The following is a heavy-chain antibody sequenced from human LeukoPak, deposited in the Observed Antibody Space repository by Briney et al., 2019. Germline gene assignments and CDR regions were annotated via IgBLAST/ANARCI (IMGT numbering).Heavy chain of an antibody. CDR1: GGSISSYY. CDR2: IYYSGST. CDR3: ASSTMIVVVDDAFDI. D-gene: IGHD3-22*01. J-gene: IGHJ3*02. Sequence: SETLSLTCTVSGGSISSYYWSWIRQPPGKGLEWIGYIYYSGSTNYNPSLKSRVTISVDTPKNQFSLKLSSVTAADTAVYYCASSTMIVVVDDAFDIWGQGTMVTVSS. V-gene: IGHV4-59*08.